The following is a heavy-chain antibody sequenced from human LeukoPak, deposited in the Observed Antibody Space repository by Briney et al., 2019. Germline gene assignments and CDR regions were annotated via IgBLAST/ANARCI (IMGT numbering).Heavy chain of an antibody. CDR1: GGTFSSYT. Sequence: SVKVSCKASGGTFSSYTISWVRLAPGQGLEWMGRIIPILGIANYAQKFQGRVTITADKSTSTAYMELSSLRSEDTAVYYCATRYSSSSYYFDYWGQGTLVTVSS. V-gene: IGHV1-69*02. J-gene: IGHJ4*02. D-gene: IGHD6-13*01. CDR3: ATRYSSSSYYFDY. CDR2: IIPILGIA.